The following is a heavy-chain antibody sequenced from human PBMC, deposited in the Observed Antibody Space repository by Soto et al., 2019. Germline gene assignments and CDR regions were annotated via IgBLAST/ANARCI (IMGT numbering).Heavy chain of an antibody. CDR2: IYSKEGKI. Sequence: QVQLVQSGAEVQKPGASVKVSCKTSGYIFNNYGISWVRQAPGQGLEWMGWIYSKEGKINFAQKFQGRVTRTTDTSTSTAYIELRSLRFDDSAVYFCARDIDFDIAFWGQGTLVTVSS. D-gene: IGHD3-9*01. V-gene: IGHV1-18*01. CDR3: ARDIDFDIAF. CDR1: GYIFNNYG. J-gene: IGHJ4*02.